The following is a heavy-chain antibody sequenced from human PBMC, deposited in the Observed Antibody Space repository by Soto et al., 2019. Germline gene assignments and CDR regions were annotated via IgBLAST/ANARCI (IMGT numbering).Heavy chain of an antibody. J-gene: IGHJ4*02. Sequence: EVQLVESGGALVEPGGSLSLSCAASGFTFNNARMSWVRQAPGKGLDWVGGIDGGKTDFAAPAEGRFTFSRDDSRNTLLLQMNSLKTEDTGVYYCTSIAAAKVGTLSYWGQGTLVTVSS. CDR1: GFTFNNAR. CDR2: IDGGKT. D-gene: IGHD1-26*01. V-gene: IGHV3-15*02. CDR3: TSIAAAKVGTLSY.